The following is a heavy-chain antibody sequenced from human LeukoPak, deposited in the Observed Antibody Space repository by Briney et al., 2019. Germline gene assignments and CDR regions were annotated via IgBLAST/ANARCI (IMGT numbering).Heavy chain of an antibody. CDR1: GFAFSSYS. J-gene: IGHJ5*02. CDR2: ISSSSSYI. V-gene: IGHV3-21*01. Sequence: GGSLRLSCAASGFAFSSYSMNWVREAPGKGLEWVSSISSSSSYIYYADSVKGRFTISRDNAKNSLYLQMNSLRAEDTAVYYCARGPTTVVTPLFDPWGQGTLVTVSS. D-gene: IGHD4-23*01. CDR3: ARGPTTVVTPLFDP.